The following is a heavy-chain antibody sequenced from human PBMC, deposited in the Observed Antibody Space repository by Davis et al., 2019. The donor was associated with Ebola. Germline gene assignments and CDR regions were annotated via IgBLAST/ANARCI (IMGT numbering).Heavy chain of an antibody. CDR1: GFTFSAYT. CDR3: ARDDPSEGMDS. CDR2: ISSSSSYI. D-gene: IGHD3/OR15-3a*01. V-gene: IGHV3-21*01. J-gene: IGHJ4*02. Sequence: GGSLRLSCAASGFTFSAYTMNCVRQAPGKGLEWVSSISSSSSYIYYADSVKGRFTISRDNAKNSLFLQMFSLRADDTAVYYCARDDPSEGMDSWGQGTLVTVSS.